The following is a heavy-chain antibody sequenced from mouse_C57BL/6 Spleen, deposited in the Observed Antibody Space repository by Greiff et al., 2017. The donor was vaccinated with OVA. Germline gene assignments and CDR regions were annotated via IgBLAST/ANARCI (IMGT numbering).Heavy chain of an antibody. D-gene: IGHD2-5*01. CDR1: GYTFTDYY. CDR2: INPYNGGT. J-gene: IGHJ2*01. V-gene: IGHV1-19*01. Sequence: SGPVLVKPGASVKMSCKASGYTFTDYYMNWVKQSHGKSLEWIGVINPYNGGTSYNQKFKGKATLTVDKSSSTAYMELNSLTSEDSAVYYCARESYSITFDYWGQGTTLTVSS. CDR3: ARESYSITFDY.